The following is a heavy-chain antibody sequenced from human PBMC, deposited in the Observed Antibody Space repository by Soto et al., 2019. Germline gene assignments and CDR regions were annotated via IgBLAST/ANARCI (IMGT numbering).Heavy chain of an antibody. J-gene: IGHJ4*02. D-gene: IGHD2-21*01. CDR2: VDSFSNFI. V-gene: IGHV3-21*01. CDR1: GFTFSRYA. CDR3: TSNSNLYCVGADCYVF. Sequence: GESLKISCAASGFTFSRYAMNWVRQSPGKGLEWVAYVDSFSNFIYYAICIRSRITISRDKGANALLLRMASLRDEETVIFYCTSNSNLYCVGADCYVFWGQGTPVTVSS.